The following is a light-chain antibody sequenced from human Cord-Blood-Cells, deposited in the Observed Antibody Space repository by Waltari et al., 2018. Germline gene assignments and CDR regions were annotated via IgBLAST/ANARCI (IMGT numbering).Light chain of an antibody. CDR2: DAS. V-gene: IGKV1-33*01. CDR1: QDISNY. CDR3: QQYDNLPPYT. J-gene: IGKJ2*01. Sequence: DIQMTQSPSSLSASVGDRVPITCQASQDISNYFNWYQQKPGKAPKLLIYDASNLETGVPSRFSGSGSGTDFTFTISSLQPEDIATYYCQQYDNLPPYTFGQGTKLEIK.